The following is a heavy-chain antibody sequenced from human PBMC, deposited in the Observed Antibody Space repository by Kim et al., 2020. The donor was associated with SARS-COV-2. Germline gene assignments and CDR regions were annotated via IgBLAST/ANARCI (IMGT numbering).Heavy chain of an antibody. V-gene: IGHV3-33*01. J-gene: IGHJ5*02. CDR1: GFTFSSYG. CDR3: ARDRALLWFGELYGNWFDP. D-gene: IGHD3-10*01. Sequence: GGSLRLSCAASGFTFSSYGMHWVRQAPGKGLEWVAVIWYDGSNKYYADSVKGRFTISRDNSKNTLYLQMNSLRAEDTAVYYCARDRALLWFGELYGNWFDPWGQGTLVTVSS. CDR2: IWYDGSNK.